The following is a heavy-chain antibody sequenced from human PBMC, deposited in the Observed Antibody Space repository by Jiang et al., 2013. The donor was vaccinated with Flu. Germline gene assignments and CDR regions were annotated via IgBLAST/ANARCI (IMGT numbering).Heavy chain of an antibody. CDR3: ARIYWTNGAYGMDV. V-gene: IGHV5-51*01. J-gene: IGHJ6*02. Sequence: GLEWMGIIYPGDSDTRYSPSFQGQVTISADKSISTAYLQWSSLKASDTAMYYCARIYWTNGAYGMDVWGQGTTVTVSS. CDR2: IYPGDSDT. D-gene: IGHD2-8*01.